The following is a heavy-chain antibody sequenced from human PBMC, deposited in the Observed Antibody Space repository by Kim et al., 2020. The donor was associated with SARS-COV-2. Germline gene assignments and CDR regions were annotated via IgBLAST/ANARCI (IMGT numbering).Heavy chain of an antibody. V-gene: IGHV4-4*02. CDR3: ARKGQLGTLLWFGETPSHFDY. J-gene: IGHJ4*02. CDR1: GGSISSSNW. Sequence: SETLSLTCAVSGGSISSSNWWSWVRQPPGKGLEWIGEIYHSGSTNYNPSLKSRVTISVDKSKNQFSLKLSSVTAADTAVYYCARKGQLGTLLWFGETPSHFDYWGQGTLVTVSS. CDR2: IYHSGST. D-gene: IGHD3-10*01.